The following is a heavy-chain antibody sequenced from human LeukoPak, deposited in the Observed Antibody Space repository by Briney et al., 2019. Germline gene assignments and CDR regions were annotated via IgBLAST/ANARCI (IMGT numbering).Heavy chain of an antibody. CDR2: ISSSSSYI. CDR3: AKSRYTSSNTNDY. J-gene: IGHJ4*02. V-gene: IGHV3-21*04. Sequence: PGGSLRLSCAASGFTFSSYSMNWVRQAPGKGLEWVSSISSSSSYIYYADSVKGRFTISRDNAKNSLYLQMNSLRAEDTAVYYCAKSRYTSSNTNDYWGQGTLVTVSS. D-gene: IGHD2-2*02. CDR1: GFTFSSYS.